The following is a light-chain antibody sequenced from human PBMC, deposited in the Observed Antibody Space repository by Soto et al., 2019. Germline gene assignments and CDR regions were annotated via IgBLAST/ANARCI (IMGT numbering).Light chain of an antibody. CDR3: STWDDSLNSVV. Sequence: QSVLTQPPSASGTPGQRVTISCSGSTSNIGSNTVNWYQQLPRTAPKLLIYSNNERPSGVPDRFSGSKSGTSASLATSGLQSEDEADYYCSTWDDSLNSVVFGGGTKLTVL. J-gene: IGLJ3*02. V-gene: IGLV1-44*01. CDR2: SNN. CDR1: TSNIGSNT.